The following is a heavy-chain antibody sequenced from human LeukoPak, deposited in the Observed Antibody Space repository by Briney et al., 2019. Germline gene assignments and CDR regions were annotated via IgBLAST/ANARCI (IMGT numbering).Heavy chain of an antibody. CDR2: IYYSGST. V-gene: IGHV4-61*01. CDR1: GGSLSSGNYY. CDR3: ARHLRWAEYFQH. J-gene: IGHJ1*01. Sequence: SETLSLTCSVSGGSLSSGNYYWSWIRQPPGKGLEWIGYIYYSGSTNYNPSLKSRVTISVDTSKNQFSLKLSSVTAADTAVYYCARHLRWAEYFQHWGQGTLVTVSS.